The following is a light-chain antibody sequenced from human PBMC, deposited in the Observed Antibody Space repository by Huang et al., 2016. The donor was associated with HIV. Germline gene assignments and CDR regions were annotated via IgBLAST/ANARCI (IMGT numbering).Light chain of an antibody. CDR1: QSLLHSNGHYY. CDR2: LGS. V-gene: IGKV2-28*01. Sequence: DIVMVQSPASLSVTPGEAASITCRSSQSLLHSNGHYYLDWYWQKPGQSPQLLIYLGSIRASGVPDRFSGSGSGTDFTLRINRVEAGDVGIYYCMQGLQTWTFGQGTKVEI. CDR3: MQGLQTWT. J-gene: IGKJ1*01.